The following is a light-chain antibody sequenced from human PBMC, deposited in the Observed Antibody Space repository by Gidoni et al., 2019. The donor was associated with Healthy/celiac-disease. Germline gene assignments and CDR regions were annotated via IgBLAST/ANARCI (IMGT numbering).Light chain of an antibody. J-gene: IGKJ1*01. CDR3: KQYSSYSWT. Sequence: DIQMTQSPPTLSAFVGDRVTITCRASQRISSWLAWYQQTPVQAPKLLISKASTLESGVPSRFSGSGAGTEFALTISSLQPDDFATYYCKQYSSYSWTFGQXTKVEIK. CDR1: QRISSW. CDR2: KAS. V-gene: IGKV1-5*03.